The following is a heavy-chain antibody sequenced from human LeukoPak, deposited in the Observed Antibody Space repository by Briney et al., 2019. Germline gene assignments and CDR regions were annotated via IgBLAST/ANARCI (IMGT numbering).Heavy chain of an antibody. CDR2: ISGSGDNT. Sequence: GGSLRLSCAASGFSFSSYAMSWVRQAPGKGLEWVSSISGSGDNTYYAESVKGRFTISIDNCKNTLFLQMNSLRAEDTAVFYCAKRSGYTTGWFFDFWGQGTLVTVSS. CDR1: GFSFSSYA. CDR3: AKRSGYTTGWFFDF. V-gene: IGHV3-23*01. J-gene: IGHJ4*02. D-gene: IGHD6-19*01.